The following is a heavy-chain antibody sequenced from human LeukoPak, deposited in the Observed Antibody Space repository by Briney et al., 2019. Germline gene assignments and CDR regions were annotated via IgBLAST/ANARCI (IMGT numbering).Heavy chain of an antibody. CDR1: GFTFSNYS. D-gene: IGHD3-10*01. J-gene: IGHJ2*01. V-gene: IGHV3-21*04. Sequence: GGSLRLSCAGSGFTFSNYSINWVRQAPGKGLEWVSSISPSSHYIYYADSVRGRFTISRDNAKNSLYLQMNSLRAEDTAVYYCARDFGGITMVRGEPRPDRYFDLWGRGTLVTVSS. CDR2: ISPSSHYI. CDR3: ARDFGGITMVRGEPRPDRYFDL.